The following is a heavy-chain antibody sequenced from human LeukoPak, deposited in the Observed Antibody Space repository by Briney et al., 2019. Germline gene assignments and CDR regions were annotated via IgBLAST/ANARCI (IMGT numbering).Heavy chain of an antibody. CDR1: GFTFSSFA. J-gene: IGHJ5*02. CDR2: ISSSGSYI. CDR3: ARGPITIFGVAPA. D-gene: IGHD3-3*01. V-gene: IGHV3-21*01. Sequence: GGSLRLSCAASGFTFSSFAISWVRQAPGKGLEWVSSISSSGSYIYYADSVKGRFTISRDNAKNSLYLQMNSLRAEDTAVYYCARGPITIFGVAPAWGQGTLVTVSS.